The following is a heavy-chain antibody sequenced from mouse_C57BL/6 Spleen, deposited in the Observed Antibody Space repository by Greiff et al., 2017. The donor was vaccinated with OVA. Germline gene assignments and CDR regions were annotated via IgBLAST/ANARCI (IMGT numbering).Heavy chain of an antibody. CDR1: GFTFSSYA. Sequence: EVQRVESGGGLVKPGGSLKLSCAASGFTFSSYAMSWVRQTPEKRLEWVATISDGGSYTYYPDNVKGRFTISRDNAKNNRYLQMSHLKSEDTAMYYCARDRDYGSSAWFAYWGKGTLVTVSA. CDR2: ISDGGSYT. D-gene: IGHD1-1*01. J-gene: IGHJ3*01. CDR3: ARDRDYGSSAWFAY. V-gene: IGHV5-4*01.